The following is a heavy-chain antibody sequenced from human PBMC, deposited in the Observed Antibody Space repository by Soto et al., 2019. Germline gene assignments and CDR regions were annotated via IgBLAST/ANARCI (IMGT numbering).Heavy chain of an antibody. CDR2: IYYTGKT. D-gene: IGHD2-2*01. J-gene: IGHJ5*02. CDR1: GDYIHVGGYY. V-gene: IGHV4-30-4*01. CDR3: GRDLTSNANCIDP. Sequence: SETLSLTCSVSGDYIHVGGYYWTWIRQRPGKGLEWMGYIYYTGKTYYNPALESRLTMSVDRSKNQFSLRLTSVTAADTAVYFCGRDLTSNANCIDPWGQGTRVTVSS.